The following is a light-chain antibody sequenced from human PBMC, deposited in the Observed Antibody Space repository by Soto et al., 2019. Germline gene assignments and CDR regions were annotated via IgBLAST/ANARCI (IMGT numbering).Light chain of an antibody. CDR1: QSVSSSY. V-gene: IGKV3-20*01. CDR3: QQYGSSVT. J-gene: IGKJ5*01. Sequence: EIVLTQSPGTLSLSPGERATLSCRASQSVSSSYLNWYQQKAGQAPRLLIYGASNRATGIPDRFSGSGSGTDFSLTISRLEPEDFAVYYCQQYGSSVTFGQGTRLEIK. CDR2: GAS.